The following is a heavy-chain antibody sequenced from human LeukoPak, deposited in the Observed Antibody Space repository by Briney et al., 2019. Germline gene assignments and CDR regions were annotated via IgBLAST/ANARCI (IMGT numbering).Heavy chain of an antibody. J-gene: IGHJ4*02. CDR3: ARWGASSGWPFDY. D-gene: IGHD6-19*01. V-gene: IGHV4-59*12. CDR2: IYFTGFT. Sequence: SETLSLTCTVSDGSISGYYWSWIRQSPGKGLEWIGYIYFTGFTHYNPSLKSRVTMSVDTSKYQFSLKLSSVTAADTAVYYCARWGASSGWPFDYWGQGTLVTVSS. CDR1: DGSISGYY.